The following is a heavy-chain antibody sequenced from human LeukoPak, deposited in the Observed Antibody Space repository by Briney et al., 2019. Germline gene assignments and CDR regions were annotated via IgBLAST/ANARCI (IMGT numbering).Heavy chain of an antibody. V-gene: IGHV4-59*01. Sequence: SETLSLTCTVSGGSISFYYWSWIRQPPGKGLEWIGFIYYSGSTNYNPSLKSRVTISVDTSKNQFSLKLSSVTAADTAVYYCARDGVGGSFDYWGQGTLVTVSS. J-gene: IGHJ4*02. CDR3: ARDGVGGSFDY. CDR2: IYYSGST. CDR1: GGSISFYY. D-gene: IGHD6-19*01.